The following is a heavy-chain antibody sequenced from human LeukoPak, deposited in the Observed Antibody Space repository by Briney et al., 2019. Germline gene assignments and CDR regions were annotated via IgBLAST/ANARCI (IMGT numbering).Heavy chain of an antibody. J-gene: IGHJ1*01. CDR2: INTNTGNP. D-gene: IGHD3-22*01. Sequence: GASVKVSCKASGYTFTSYAMNWVRQAPGQGLEWMGWINTNTGNPTYAQGFTGRFVFSLDTSVSTAYLQISSLKAEDTAVYYCARAEWYDSSGYYRTTHAEYFQHWGQGTLVTVSS. V-gene: IGHV7-4-1*02. CDR1: GYTFTSYA. CDR3: ARAEWYDSSGYYRTTHAEYFQH.